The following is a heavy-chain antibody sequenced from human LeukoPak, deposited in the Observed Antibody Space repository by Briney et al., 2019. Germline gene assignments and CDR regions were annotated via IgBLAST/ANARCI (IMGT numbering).Heavy chain of an antibody. CDR1: GGSISSSSYY. CDR3: ARTPRLYNPKSWKSYWYFDL. J-gene: IGHJ2*01. Sequence: SETLSLTCTVSGGSISSSSYYWGWIRQPPGKGLEWIGSIYYSGSTNYNPSLKSRVTISVDTSKNQFSLKLSSVTAADTAVYYCARTPRLYNPKSWKSYWYFDLWGRGTLVTVSS. D-gene: IGHD5-24*01. CDR2: IYYSGST. V-gene: IGHV4-39*07.